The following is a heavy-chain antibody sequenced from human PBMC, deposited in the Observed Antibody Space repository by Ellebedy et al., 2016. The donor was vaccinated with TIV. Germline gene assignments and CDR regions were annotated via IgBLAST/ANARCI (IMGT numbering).Heavy chain of an antibody. V-gene: IGHV4-39*01. CDR2: IYYSGST. Sequence: SETLSLTXTVSGGSISSSSYYWGWIRQPPGKGLEWIGSIYYSGSTYYNPSLKSRVTISVDTSKNQFSLKLSSVTAADTAVYYCATLTGIVVVPAAPFDYWGQGTLVTVSS. D-gene: IGHD2-2*01. J-gene: IGHJ4*02. CDR3: ATLTGIVVVPAAPFDY. CDR1: GGSISSSSYY.